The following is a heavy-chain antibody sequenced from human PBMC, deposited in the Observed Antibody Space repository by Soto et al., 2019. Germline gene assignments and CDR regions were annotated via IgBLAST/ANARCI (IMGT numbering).Heavy chain of an antibody. CDR3: AKDFTPWFGDYFYYYYGMDV. CDR1: GFTFSSYG. Sequence: QVQLVESGGGVVQPGRSLRLSCAAAGFTFSSYGMHWVRQAPGTGLEWVAVMSYDGSKYYADTVKGRFTISRDNSKNTLYLQINSLRPEDTAVYYCAKDFTPWFGDYFYYYYGMDVWGQATTVTVSS. CDR2: MSYDGSK. V-gene: IGHV3-30*18. J-gene: IGHJ6*02. D-gene: IGHD4-17*01.